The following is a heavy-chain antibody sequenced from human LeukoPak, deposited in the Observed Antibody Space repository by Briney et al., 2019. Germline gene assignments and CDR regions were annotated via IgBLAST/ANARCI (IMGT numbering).Heavy chain of an antibody. V-gene: IGHV1-69*05. Sequence: SVKVSCKASGGTFSSYAISWVRQAPGQGLEWMGRIIPIFGTANYAQKFQGRVTITTDESTSTAYMELSSLRSEDTAVYYCAIREYDILTGCYETPIDYWGQGTLVTVSS. CDR3: AIREYDILTGCYETPIDY. D-gene: IGHD3-9*01. CDR2: IIPIFGTA. CDR1: GGTFSSYA. J-gene: IGHJ4*02.